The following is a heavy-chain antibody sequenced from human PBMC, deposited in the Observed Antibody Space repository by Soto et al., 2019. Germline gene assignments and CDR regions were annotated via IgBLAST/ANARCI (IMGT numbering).Heavy chain of an antibody. V-gene: IGHV1-18*01. D-gene: IGHD2-2*03. CDR1: GYTFTSYG. J-gene: IGHJ6*03. CDR2: ISAYNGNT. Sequence: ASVKVSCKVSGYTFTSYGISWVRQAPGQGLEWMGWISAYNGNTNYAQKLQGRVTMTTDTSTSTAYMELRSLRSDDTAVYYCARDGYCSSTSCYAPYYYYYMDVWGKGTTVTVSS. CDR3: ARDGYCSSTSCYAPYYYYYMDV.